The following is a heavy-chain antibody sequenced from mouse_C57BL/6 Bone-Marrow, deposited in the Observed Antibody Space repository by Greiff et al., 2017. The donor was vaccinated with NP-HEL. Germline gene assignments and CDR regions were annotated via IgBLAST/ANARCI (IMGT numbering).Heavy chain of an antibody. Sequence: QVQLQQPGAELVKPGASVKLSCKASGYTFTSYWMHWVKQRPGQGLEWIGMIHPNSGSTNYNEKFKSKATLTVDKSSSTAYMQLSSLTAEDSAVYYCAPSREAWFAYWGQGTLVTVSA. J-gene: IGHJ3*01. CDR3: APSREAWFAY. V-gene: IGHV1-64*01. CDR2: IHPNSGST. CDR1: GYTFTSYW.